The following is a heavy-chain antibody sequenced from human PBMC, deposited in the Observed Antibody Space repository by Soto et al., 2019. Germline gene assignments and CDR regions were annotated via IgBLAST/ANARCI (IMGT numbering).Heavy chain of an antibody. CDR2: IIPIFGTA. J-gene: IGHJ4*02. CDR1: GGTFSSYA. V-gene: IGHV1-69*01. CDR3: ASNDIKKARGRLPQDY. Sequence: QVQLVQSGAEVKKPGSSVKVSCKASGGTFSSYAISWVRQAPGQGLEWMGGIIPIFGTANYAQKFQGRVTITADESTSTAYKELSSLRSEDTAVYYCASNDIKKARGRLPQDYWGQGTLVTVSS. D-gene: IGHD1-1*01.